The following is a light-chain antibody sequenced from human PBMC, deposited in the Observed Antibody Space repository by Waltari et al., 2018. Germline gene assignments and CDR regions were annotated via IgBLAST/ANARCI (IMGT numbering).Light chain of an antibody. V-gene: IGKV2-30*02. CDR1: QSLVHSDGNAY. J-gene: IGKJ1*01. CDR2: QVS. CDR3: MQGTHWPRT. Sequence: DVVMTQSPLSLPVTLGQPASISCFSSQSLVHSDGNAYLNWFHQRPGQSPRRLIYQVSTRDSGVPDRFSGSGSGTDFTLKISGVEAEDVGVYYCMQGTHWPRTFGQGTKVEIK.